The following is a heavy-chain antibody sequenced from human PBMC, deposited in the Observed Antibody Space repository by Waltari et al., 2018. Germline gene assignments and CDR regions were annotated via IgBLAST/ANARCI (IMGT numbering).Heavy chain of an antibody. Sequence: QVQLQQWGAGLLKPSETLSLTGAVYGGSFGGYYWSWIRQPPGKGLEWIGEINHSGSTNYNPSLKSRVTISVDTAKNQFSLKLSSVTAADTAVYYCARGGWLRQFTYWGQGTLVTVSS. J-gene: IGHJ4*02. CDR2: INHSGST. CDR3: ARGGWLRQFTY. V-gene: IGHV4-34*01. CDR1: GGSFGGYY. D-gene: IGHD5-12*01.